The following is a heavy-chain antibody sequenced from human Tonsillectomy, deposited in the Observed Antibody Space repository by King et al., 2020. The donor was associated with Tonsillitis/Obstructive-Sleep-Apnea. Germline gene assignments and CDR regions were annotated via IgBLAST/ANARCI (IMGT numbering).Heavy chain of an antibody. J-gene: IGHJ3*02. CDR1: GFTFSTYA. D-gene: IGHD2-2*02. CDR2: ISYDGSNN. V-gene: IGHV3-30*04. CDR3: AGDRDCSSTSCYNAFDI. Sequence: LQLVQSGGGVVQPGRSLRLSCAASGFTFSTYAMHWVRQAPGKGLEWVAVISYDGSNNYYADSVKGRFTISRDNSKNTLYLQMNSLRAEDTAVYYCAGDRDCSSTSCYNAFDIWGQGTMVTVSS.